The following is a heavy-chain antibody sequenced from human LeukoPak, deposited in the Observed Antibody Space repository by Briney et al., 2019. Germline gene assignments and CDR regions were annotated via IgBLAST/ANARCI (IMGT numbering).Heavy chain of an antibody. CDR1: GSTFTSYG. Sequence: ASVKVSCKASGSTFTSYGISWVRQAPGQGLEWMGWISAYNGNTNYAQKLQGRVTMTTDTSTSTAYMELRSRRSEGTAVYYCARRRSWYDYFDYWGQGTLVTVSS. J-gene: IGHJ4*02. D-gene: IGHD6-13*01. CDR2: ISAYNGNT. CDR3: ARRRSWYDYFDY. V-gene: IGHV1-18*01.